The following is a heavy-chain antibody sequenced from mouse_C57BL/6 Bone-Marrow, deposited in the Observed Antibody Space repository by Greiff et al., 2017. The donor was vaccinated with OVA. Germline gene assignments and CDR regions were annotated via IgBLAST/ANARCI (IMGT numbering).Heavy chain of an antibody. J-gene: IGHJ3*01. D-gene: IGHD2-10*01. CDR1: GFTFSSYA. CDR3: ARERGLLWFAY. V-gene: IGHV5-4*01. Sequence: EVQVVESGGGLVKPGGSLKLSCAASGFTFSSYAMSWVRQTPEKRLEWVATISDGGSYTYYPDNVKGRFTISRDNAKNNLYLQMSHLKSEDTAMYYCARERGLLWFAYWGQGTLVTVSA. CDR2: ISDGGSYT.